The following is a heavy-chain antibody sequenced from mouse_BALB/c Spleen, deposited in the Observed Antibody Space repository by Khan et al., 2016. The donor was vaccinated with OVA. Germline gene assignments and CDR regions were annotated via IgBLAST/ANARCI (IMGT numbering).Heavy chain of an antibody. Sequence: QVQLQQSGAELARPGASVKLSCKASGYTFTSYWMQWVKQRPGQGLEWIGAIYPGDGDTRYTQKFKGKATLTADKSSSTAYMQLSSLASEDAAVYYCARGGISAWFAYGGQGTLVTVSA. CDR3: ARGGISAWFAY. D-gene: IGHD6-2*01. CDR1: GYTFTSYW. CDR2: IYPGDGDT. V-gene: IGHV1-87*01. J-gene: IGHJ3*01.